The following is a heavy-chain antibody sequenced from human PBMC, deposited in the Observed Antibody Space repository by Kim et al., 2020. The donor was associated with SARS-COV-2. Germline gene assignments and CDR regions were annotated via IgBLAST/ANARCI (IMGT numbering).Heavy chain of an antibody. V-gene: IGHV1-2*06. CDR3: TRALVTGDEFDY. Sequence: ASVKVSCKSSGYTFTGYYLHWIRQAPGQGLEWMGRINPNNGDTKFGQNFQGRVTMTRDTSISTAYLELNRLSFDDKAVYYCTRALVTGDEFDYWGQGTLVTVSS. CDR1: GYTFTGYY. D-gene: IGHD7-27*01. J-gene: IGHJ4*02. CDR2: INPNNGDT.